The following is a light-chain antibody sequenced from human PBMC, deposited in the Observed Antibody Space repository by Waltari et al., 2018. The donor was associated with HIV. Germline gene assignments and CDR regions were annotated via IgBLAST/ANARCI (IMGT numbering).Light chain of an antibody. CDR2: DVT. CDR3: ASHAGSKDV. J-gene: IGLJ2*01. V-gene: IGLV2-8*01. CDR1: SRDVGAYNS. Sequence: QSALTQPPSASGSPGQSVTIPCTGTSRDVGAYNSVSWFQQPPGKAPKLMIYDVTKRPSGVPDRFSGSKSGNTASLTVSGLQAEDEADYYCASHAGSKDVFGGGTRLTVL.